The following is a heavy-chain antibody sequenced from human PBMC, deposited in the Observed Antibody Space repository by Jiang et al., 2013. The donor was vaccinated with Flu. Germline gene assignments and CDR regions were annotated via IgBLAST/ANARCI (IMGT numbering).Heavy chain of an antibody. J-gene: IGHJ4*02. CDR1: GGSISSSNW. V-gene: IGHV4-4*02. CDR3: ARDRVGSEYSYGYYFDY. Sequence: GLVKPSGTLSLTCAVSGGSISSSNWWSWVRQPPGKGLEWIGEIYHSGSTNYNPSLKSRVTLSVDKSKNQFSLKLSSVTAADTAVYYCARDRVGSEYSYGYYFDYWGQGTLVTVSS. D-gene: IGHD5-18*01. CDR2: IYHSGST.